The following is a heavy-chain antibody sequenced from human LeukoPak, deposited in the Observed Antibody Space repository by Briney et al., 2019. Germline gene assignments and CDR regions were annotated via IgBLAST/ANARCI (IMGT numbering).Heavy chain of an antibody. D-gene: IGHD3/OR15-3a*01. CDR3: ARVAWTKIDY. CDR1: GGSFSGYY. CDR2: INHSGST. Sequence: SETLSLTCAVYGGSFSGYYWSWIRQPPGKGLEWIGEINHSGSTNYNPSLKSRVTISVDTSKNQFSLKLSSVTAADTAVYYCARVAWTKIDYWGQGTLVTVSS. V-gene: IGHV4-34*01. J-gene: IGHJ4*02.